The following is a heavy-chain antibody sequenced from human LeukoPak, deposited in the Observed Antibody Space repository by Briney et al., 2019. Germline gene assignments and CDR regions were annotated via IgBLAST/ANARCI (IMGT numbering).Heavy chain of an antibody. V-gene: IGHV4-59*01. J-gene: IGHJ4*02. D-gene: IGHD2-2*01. CDR2: IYYSGST. CDR3: ARGGEYCSSTSCFDY. CDR1: GGSISSYY. Sequence: SETLSLTCTVSGGSISSYYWSWIRQPPGKGLECIGYIYYSGSTNYNPSLKSRVTISVDTSKNQFSLKLSSVTAADTAVYYCARGGEYCSSTSCFDYWGQGTLVTVSS.